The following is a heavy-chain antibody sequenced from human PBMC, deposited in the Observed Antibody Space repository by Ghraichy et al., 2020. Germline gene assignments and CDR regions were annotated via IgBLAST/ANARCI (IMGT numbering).Heavy chain of an antibody. CDR2: IWYDGSNK. V-gene: IGHV3-33*01. J-gene: IGHJ5*02. CDR3: ARELGMCSTTCSNWFDP. Sequence: GGSLRLSCAASGFTFSGYGMHWVRQAPGKGLEWVAVIWYDGSNKQYADSVKGRFTISRDNSKNTLYLQINSLRADDTAVYYCARELGMCSTTCSNWFDPWGQGTLVTVSS. D-gene: IGHD2-2*01. CDR1: GFTFSGYG.